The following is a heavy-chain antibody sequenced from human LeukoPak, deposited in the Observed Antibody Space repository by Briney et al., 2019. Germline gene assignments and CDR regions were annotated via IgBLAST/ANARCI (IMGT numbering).Heavy chain of an antibody. CDR1: GGSISSYY. CDR2: FSDIGSI. CDR3: AGHHPRNTVDF. V-gene: IGHV4-59*08. D-gene: IGHD2-8*02. Sequence: PSETLSLTCTGSGGSISSYYWSWIRQPPGKGLEWIAYFSDIGSINYNPSLKSRVTISLDTSKNQFSLKLSSVTAADTAVYYCAGHHPRNTVDFWGQGTLVTVSS. J-gene: IGHJ4*02.